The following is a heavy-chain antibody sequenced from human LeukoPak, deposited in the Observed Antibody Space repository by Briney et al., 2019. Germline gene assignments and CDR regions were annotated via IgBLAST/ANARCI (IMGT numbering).Heavy chain of an antibody. Sequence: SETLSLTCTVSGGSISSYYWSWIRQPAGKGLEWIGRIYTSGSTNYNPSLESRVTMSVDTSKNQFSLKLSSVTAADTAVYYCARDRRTYSSSWTDAFDIWGQGTMVTVSS. CDR3: ARDRRTYSSSWTDAFDI. CDR1: GGSISSYY. D-gene: IGHD6-13*01. V-gene: IGHV4-4*07. J-gene: IGHJ3*02. CDR2: IYTSGST.